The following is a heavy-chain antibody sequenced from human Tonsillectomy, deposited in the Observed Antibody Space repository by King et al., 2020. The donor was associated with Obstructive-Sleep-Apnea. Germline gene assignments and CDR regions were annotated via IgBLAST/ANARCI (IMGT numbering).Heavy chain of an antibody. D-gene: IGHD4-23*01. CDR1: GFTFDDYA. CDR3: AKGSVVTSDTPYYFDY. CDR2: ISWDGGST. Sequence: QLVESGGVVVQPGGSLRLSCAASGFTFDDYAMHWVRQAPGKGLEWVSLISWDGGSTYYADSVKGRFTISRDNSKNSLYLQMNSLRAEDTALYYCAKGSVVTSDTPYYFDYWGQGTLVTVSS. V-gene: IGHV3-43D*03. J-gene: IGHJ4*02.